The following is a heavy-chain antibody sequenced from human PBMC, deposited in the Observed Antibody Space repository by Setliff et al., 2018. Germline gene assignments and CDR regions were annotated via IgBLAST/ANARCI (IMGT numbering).Heavy chain of an antibody. D-gene: IGHD3-22*01. Sequence: PGGSLRLSCAASGFIFSGYWMHWVRQAPGKGLMWVSRMHSDDRSITYADSVKGRFTISRDNAKNMLYLQMNSLRAEDTAVYYCVREGGNYFDSSGYWAYFDSWGQGTLVTVSS. V-gene: IGHV3-74*03. CDR1: GFIFSGYW. CDR3: VREGGNYFDSSGYWAYFDS. CDR2: MHSDDRSI. J-gene: IGHJ4*02.